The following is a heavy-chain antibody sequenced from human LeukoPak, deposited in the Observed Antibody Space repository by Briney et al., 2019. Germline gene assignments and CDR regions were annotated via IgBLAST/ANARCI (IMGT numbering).Heavy chain of an antibody. CDR3: AKSPVRYFDWLSGVYFDY. CDR1: GFTVSSNY. V-gene: IGHV3-53*01. J-gene: IGHJ4*02. CDR2: IYSGGST. Sequence: GGSLILSCAASGFTVSSNYMSWVRQAPGKGLEWVSVIYSGGSTYYADSVKGRFTISRDNSKNTLYLQMNSLRAEDTAVYYCAKSPVRYFDWLSGVYFDYWGQGTLVTVSS. D-gene: IGHD3-9*01.